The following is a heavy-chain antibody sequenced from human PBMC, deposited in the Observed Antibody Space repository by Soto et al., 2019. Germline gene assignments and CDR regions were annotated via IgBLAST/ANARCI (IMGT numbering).Heavy chain of an antibody. V-gene: IGHV1-18*01. CDR3: ARDPSDTSEEKLSLDF. CDR2: ISTYNHDT. CDR1: GYSYLIYA. J-gene: IGHJ4*02. Sequence: QIHLVQSGAEVKKPGASVRVSCKTSGYSYLIYAITWVRQAPGQGLEWMGWISTYNHDTRYAQRFQGRLSLATDTSTSTADKEMRSLTSDDTNVYYCARDPSDTSEEKLSLDFWGQATLVTVS. D-gene: IGHD5-18*01.